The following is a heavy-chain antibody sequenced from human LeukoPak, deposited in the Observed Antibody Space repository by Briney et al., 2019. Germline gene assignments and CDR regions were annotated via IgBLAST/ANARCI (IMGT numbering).Heavy chain of an antibody. CDR3: ARQGDFWSEGWFDP. V-gene: IGHV4-39*01. J-gene: IGHJ5*02. CDR1: GGSISSSRNSHS. CDR2: IYASGSV. Sequence: SETLSLTCTVSGGSISSSRNSHSWCWIRQPPGKGLEWIGTIYASGSVYYNPSLNSRVTISVDTSKNHFSLRLPSATAADTAVYYCARQGDFWSEGWFDPWGQGTLVTVSS. D-gene: IGHD3-3*01.